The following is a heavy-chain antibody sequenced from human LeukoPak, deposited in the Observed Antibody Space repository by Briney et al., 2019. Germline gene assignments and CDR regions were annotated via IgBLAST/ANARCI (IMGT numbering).Heavy chain of an antibody. CDR2: ISGSGGST. Sequence: GGSLRLSCTASGFIFGDYAMIWVRQAPGKGLEWVSAISGSGGSTYYADSVKGRFTISRDNSKNTLYLQMNSLRAEDTAVYYCAKARGDGIPGFWGQGTLVTVSS. CDR1: GFIFGDYA. J-gene: IGHJ4*02. CDR3: AKARGDGIPGF. D-gene: IGHD1-14*01. V-gene: IGHV3-23*01.